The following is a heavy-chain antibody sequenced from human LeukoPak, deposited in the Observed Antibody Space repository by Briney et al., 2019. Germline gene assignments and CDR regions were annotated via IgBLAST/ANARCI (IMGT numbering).Heavy chain of an antibody. CDR1: GFTFSSYA. V-gene: IGHV3-23*01. Sequence: GGSLRLSCAASGFTFSSYAMTWVRQAPGKGLEWVSTISGSDGSTVYADSVKGRFTISRDNSKNTLYLQMNSLRAEDTAVYYCAKDRAPAGGDCLDYRGQGTLVTVSS. CDR3: AKDRAPAGGDCLDY. CDR2: ISGSDGST. J-gene: IGHJ4*02. D-gene: IGHD2-21*02.